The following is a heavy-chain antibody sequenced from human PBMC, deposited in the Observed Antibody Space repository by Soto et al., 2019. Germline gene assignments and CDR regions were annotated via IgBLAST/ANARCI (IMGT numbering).Heavy chain of an antibody. J-gene: IGHJ3*02. CDR3: ARRGTGFFGAFDI. D-gene: IGHD3-3*01. V-gene: IGHV1-2*04. Sequence: ASVKVSCKASGYTFTGYYMHWVRQAPGQGLEWMGLINPNSGGTNYAQKFQGWVTMTRDTFISTAYMELSRLRSDDTAVYYCARRGTGFFGAFDIWGQGTMVTVSS. CDR1: GYTFTGYY. CDR2: INPNSGGT.